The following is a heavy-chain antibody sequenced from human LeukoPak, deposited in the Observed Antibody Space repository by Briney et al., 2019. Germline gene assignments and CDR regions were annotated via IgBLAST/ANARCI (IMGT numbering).Heavy chain of an antibody. CDR2: IRYDGSNK. CDR1: GFTFSSYG. Sequence: PGGSLRLSCAASGFTFSSYGMHWVRQAPGKGLEWVAFIRYDGSNKYYADSVKGRFTISRDNSKNTLYLQMNSLRAEDTAVYYCARVSYYGSGRKPIGYFDYWGQGTLVTVSS. V-gene: IGHV3-30*02. CDR3: ARVSYYGSGRKPIGYFDY. J-gene: IGHJ4*02. D-gene: IGHD3-10*01.